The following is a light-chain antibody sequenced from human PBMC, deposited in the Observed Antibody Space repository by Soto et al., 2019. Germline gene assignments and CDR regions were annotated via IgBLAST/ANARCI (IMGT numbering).Light chain of an antibody. Sequence: VVLTQSPVTLSLSPGERATLSCRASQSFRGLLAWYKQKPGQAPRLIIYDAYNRATGIPPRFSGSGSGTDFTLTISSLEPEDSEVYYCQQRHMWPITFGQGTRLEIK. J-gene: IGKJ5*01. CDR2: DAY. CDR3: QQRHMWPIT. V-gene: IGKV3-11*01. CDR1: QSFRGL.